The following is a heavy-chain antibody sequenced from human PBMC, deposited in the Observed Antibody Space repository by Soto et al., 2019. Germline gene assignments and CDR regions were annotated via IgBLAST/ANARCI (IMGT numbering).Heavy chain of an antibody. Sequence: GGSLRLSCAASGFTFSSYWMHWVRQAPGKGLVWVSRINSDGSSTSYADSVKGRFTISRDNAKNTLYLQMNSLRAEDTAVYYCARGSTRGYDFWSGYPNWFDPWGQGTLVTVSS. CDR1: GFTFSSYW. D-gene: IGHD3-3*01. J-gene: IGHJ5*02. CDR3: ARGSTRGYDFWSGYPNWFDP. V-gene: IGHV3-74*01. CDR2: INSDGSST.